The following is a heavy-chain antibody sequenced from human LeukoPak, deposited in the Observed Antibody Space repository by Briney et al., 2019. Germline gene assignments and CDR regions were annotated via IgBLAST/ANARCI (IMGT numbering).Heavy chain of an antibody. CDR3: AKDQDRYGSGSWPFDY. CDR2: ISGSGGST. J-gene: IGHJ4*02. Sequence: GVSLRLSCAASGFTFSSYAMSWVRQAPGKGLEWVSAISGSGGSTYYADSVKGRFTISRDNSKNTLYLQMNSLRAEDTAVYYCAKDQDRYGSGSWPFDYWGQGTLVTVSS. CDR1: GFTFSSYA. D-gene: IGHD3-10*01. V-gene: IGHV3-23*01.